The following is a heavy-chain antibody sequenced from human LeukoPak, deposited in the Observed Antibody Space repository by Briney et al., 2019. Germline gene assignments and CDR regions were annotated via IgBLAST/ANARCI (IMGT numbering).Heavy chain of an antibody. V-gene: IGHV3-33*01. Sequence: PGRSLRLSCAASRFTFRNHGMHWVRQAPGKGLEWVAVIWYDGSDTYYTDSVKGRFTISRDNSKNTLYLQMNSLRVEDTAVYYCARDRSLRYFDYWGHGTVVTVSS. CDR2: IWYDGSDT. J-gene: IGHJ4*01. CDR1: RFTFRNHG. CDR3: ARDRSLRYFDY.